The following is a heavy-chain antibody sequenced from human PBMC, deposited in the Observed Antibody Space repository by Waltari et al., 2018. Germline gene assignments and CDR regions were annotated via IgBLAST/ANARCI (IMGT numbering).Heavy chain of an antibody. Sequence: EVQLLESGGGLVQPGGSLRLSCAASTFTFSTYAMSWVRQAPGKGLEWVSAISGSGGSTYYADSVKGRFTISRDNSKNTLYLQMNSLRAEDTAVYYCAKDLWGLAAAGPFDYWGQGTLVTVSS. CDR3: AKDLWGLAAAGPFDY. V-gene: IGHV3-23*01. D-gene: IGHD6-13*01. CDR2: ISGSGGST. CDR1: TFTFSTYA. J-gene: IGHJ4*02.